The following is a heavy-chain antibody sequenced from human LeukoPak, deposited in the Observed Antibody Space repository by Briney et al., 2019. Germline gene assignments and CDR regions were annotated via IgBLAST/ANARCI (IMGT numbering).Heavy chain of an antibody. CDR2: FDPEDGET. D-gene: IGHD2-2*01. CDR1: GYTLTELS. V-gene: IGHV1-24*01. J-gene: IGHJ6*02. Sequence: VASVKVSCKVSGYTLTELSMHWVRQAPGKGLEWMGGFDPEDGETIYAQKFQGRVTMTEDTSTDTAYMELSSLRSEDTAVYYCATVGDIVVVPAATAYYYYGMDVWGQGTTVTVSS. CDR3: ATVGDIVVVPAATAYYYYGMDV.